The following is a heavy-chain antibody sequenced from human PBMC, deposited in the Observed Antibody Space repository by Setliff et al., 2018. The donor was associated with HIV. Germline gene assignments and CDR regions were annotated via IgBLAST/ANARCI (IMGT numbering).Heavy chain of an antibody. CDR1: GYTFTTFG. CDR2: ISAHDGKK. CDR3: ARLRVLQLLEWSNNYYYGLDV. V-gene: IGHV1-18*01. Sequence: ASVKVSCKASGYTFTTFGISWLRQAPGQEPEWMGSISAHDGKKNYGQKFHGRLSMSTDTSASTAYMELSSLRSEDTAVYYCARLRVLQLLEWSNNYYYGLDVWGQGTTVTVSS. J-gene: IGHJ6*02. D-gene: IGHD3-3*01.